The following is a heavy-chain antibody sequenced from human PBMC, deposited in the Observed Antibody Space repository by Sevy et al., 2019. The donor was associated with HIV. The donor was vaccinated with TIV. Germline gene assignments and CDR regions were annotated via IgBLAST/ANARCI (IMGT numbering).Heavy chain of an antibody. CDR1: GDSVSSSSAA. D-gene: IGHD1-1*01. J-gene: IGHJ6*02. Sequence: SETLSLTCAISGDSVSSSSAAWNWFRQSPSRGLKWLGRTYYRSKWYNNYAVSVKSRVTINPDTSENQFSLHLNSVTPEDTAVYFCARGDELNSYYYGMDVWGQGTTVTVSS. CDR3: ARGDELNSYYYGMDV. V-gene: IGHV6-1*01. CDR2: TYYRSKWYN.